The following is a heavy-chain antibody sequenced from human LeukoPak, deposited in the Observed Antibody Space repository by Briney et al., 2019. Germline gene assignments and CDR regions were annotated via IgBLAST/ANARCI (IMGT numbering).Heavy chain of an antibody. D-gene: IGHD5-24*01. J-gene: IGHJ4*02. Sequence: SETLSLTCTVSGGSISTYYWSWIRQPPGKGLEWIGYIYYSGSTNYNPSLKSRVTISVDTSKNQFSLKLSSVTAADTAVYYCARRDGYKFDYWGQGTLVTVSS. CDR1: GGSISTYY. CDR2: IYYSGST. CDR3: ARRDGYKFDY. V-gene: IGHV4-59*01.